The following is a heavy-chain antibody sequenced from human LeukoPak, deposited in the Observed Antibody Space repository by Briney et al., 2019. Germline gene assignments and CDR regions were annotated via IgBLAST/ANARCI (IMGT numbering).Heavy chain of an antibody. CDR3: ARDEAARPDYYYYYMDV. Sequence: SVKVSCKASGGTFSNYAISWVRQAPGQGLEGMGGVIPIFGTANYAQKFQSRVTITADESTRTAYMERSSLRSEDTAVYYCARDEAARPDYYYYYMDVWGKGTTVTVSS. D-gene: IGHD6-6*01. CDR1: GGTFSNYA. CDR2: VIPIFGTA. V-gene: IGHV1-69*13. J-gene: IGHJ6*03.